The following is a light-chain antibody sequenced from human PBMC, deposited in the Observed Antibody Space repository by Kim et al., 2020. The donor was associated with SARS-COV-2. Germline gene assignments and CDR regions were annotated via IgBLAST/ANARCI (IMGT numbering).Light chain of an antibody. V-gene: IGKV2-28*01. CDR1: QSLLHSNGYNY. CDR2: LGS. CDR3: MQALQTPYT. J-gene: IGKJ2*01. Sequence: DIVMTQSPLSLPVTPGEPASISCRSSQSLLHSNGYNYLDWYLQKPGQSPQLLIYLGSTRASGVPDRFSGSGSGTDFTLKISRVEAEDVGVYYCMQALQTPYTFGQGTKQEI.